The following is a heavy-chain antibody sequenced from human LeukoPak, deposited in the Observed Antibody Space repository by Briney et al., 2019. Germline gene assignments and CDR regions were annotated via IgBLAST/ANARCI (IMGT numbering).Heavy chain of an antibody. CDR2: IGGSGVST. D-gene: IGHD6-19*01. Sequence: PGGSLRLSCAASGFTFSSYGMSWVRQAPGKGLEWVSSIGGSGVSTYYADSVKGRCTISRDNSKSTLYLQMNSLRPEDTAVYYCAPLAVADDYFDYWGQGTLVTVSS. V-gene: IGHV3-23*01. J-gene: IGHJ4*02. CDR1: GFTFSSYG. CDR3: APLAVADDYFDY.